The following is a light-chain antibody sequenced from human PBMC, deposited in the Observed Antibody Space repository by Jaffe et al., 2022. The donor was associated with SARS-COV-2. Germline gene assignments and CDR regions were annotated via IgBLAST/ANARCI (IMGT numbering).Light chain of an antibody. CDR1: QTVTNND. CDR2: GAS. V-gene: IGKV3-20*01. J-gene: IGKJ2*01. CDR3: QQYGGSLFT. Sequence: EVVLTQSPGTLSVSPGERATLSCRASQTVTNNDLAWYQQKRGQAPRLLIYGASSRAAGIPERFSGSGSGTDFTLTISGLESEDFAVYYCQQYGGSLFTFGQGTKLEI.